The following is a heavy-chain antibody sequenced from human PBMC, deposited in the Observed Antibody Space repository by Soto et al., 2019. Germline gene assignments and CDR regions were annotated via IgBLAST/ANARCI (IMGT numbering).Heavy chain of an antibody. Sequence: GGSLRLSCSASGFTFSSYAMHWVRQAPGKGLEYVSAISSNGGSTYYADSVKGRFTISRDNSKNTLYLQMSSLRAEDTAVYYCGRFGELLYHKDYYYYGMDVWGQGTTVTVSS. CDR3: GRFGELLYHKDYYYYGMDV. J-gene: IGHJ6*02. CDR1: GFTFSSYA. CDR2: ISSNGGST. V-gene: IGHV3-64D*08. D-gene: IGHD3-10*01.